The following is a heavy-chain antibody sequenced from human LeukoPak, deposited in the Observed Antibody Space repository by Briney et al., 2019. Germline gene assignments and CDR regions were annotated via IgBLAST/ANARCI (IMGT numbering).Heavy chain of an antibody. D-gene: IGHD6-19*01. CDR3: ARVKDSSGWTYYFDY. Sequence: PSETLSLTCTVSGGSINSSSNYWGWIRQPPGKGLEWIGSIYHSGSTYYNPSLKSRVTISVDTSKNQFSLKLSSVTAADTAVYYCARVKDSSGWTYYFDYWGQGTLVTVSS. V-gene: IGHV4-39*07. CDR2: IYHSGST. J-gene: IGHJ4*02. CDR1: GGSINSSSNY.